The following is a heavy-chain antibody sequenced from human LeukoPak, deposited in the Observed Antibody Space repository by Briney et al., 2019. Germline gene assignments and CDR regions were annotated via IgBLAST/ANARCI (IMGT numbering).Heavy chain of an antibody. CDR3: AKGSYYDSSGSFYFDY. CDR1: GFTFSSYA. J-gene: IGHJ4*02. D-gene: IGHD3-22*01. Sequence: GGSLRLSCAASGFTFSSYAMSWVRQAPGKGLEWVSGISGSGDNTYHADSVKGRFTISRDNSKNTLYVQVNSLGTEDTAAYYCAKGSYYDSSGSFYFDYWGQGTLVTVSS. V-gene: IGHV3-23*01. CDR2: ISGSGDNT.